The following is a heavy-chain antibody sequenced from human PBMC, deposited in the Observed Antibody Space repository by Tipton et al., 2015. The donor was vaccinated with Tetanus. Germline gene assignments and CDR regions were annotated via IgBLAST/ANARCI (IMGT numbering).Heavy chain of an antibody. V-gene: IGHV4-61*08. CDR1: GGSVRSGDYD. J-gene: IGHJ4*02. Sequence: TLSLACTVSGGSVRSGDYDWNWIRQPPGKGLEWIGYVHYSGRTNKSPSLKSRVTLSIDKSKNQFSLRLTSVTAADTAVYYCARANNDYPKKGPFDYWGQGARVIVSS. CDR2: VHYSGRT. CDR3: ARANNDYPKKGPFDY. D-gene: IGHD5-12*01.